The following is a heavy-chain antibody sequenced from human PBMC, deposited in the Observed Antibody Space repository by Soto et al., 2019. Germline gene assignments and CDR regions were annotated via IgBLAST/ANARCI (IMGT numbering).Heavy chain of an antibody. CDR3: ARTVRGPNCFDP. D-gene: IGHD3-16*01. V-gene: IGHV4-4*02. Sequence: QVQLQESGPGLVKPSGTLSLTCAVSGGSISSSNWWSWVRQPPGKGLEWIGEIYHSGSTNYNPSLTSRVTIAVDKPTNQFALKLSSVTAADPAVYDCARTVRGPNCFDPWGQGTLVTVSS. J-gene: IGHJ5*02. CDR2: IYHSGST. CDR1: GGSISSSNW.